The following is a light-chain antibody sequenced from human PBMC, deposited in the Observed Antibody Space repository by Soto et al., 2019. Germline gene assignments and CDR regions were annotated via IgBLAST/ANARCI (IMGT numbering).Light chain of an antibody. V-gene: IGLV2-14*01. CDR1: SXDLAIYNY. J-gene: IGLJ1*01. Sequence: QSALTQPDSVSGSPGQSITISCTGTSXDLAIYNYVSWYQQQPGKAPKLMIYQVTNRPSGVSNRFSGSRSGNTASLTISGLQAEDEADYYCSSYTDSSNYVFGTGTKVNLL. CDR3: SSYTDSSNYV. CDR2: QVT.